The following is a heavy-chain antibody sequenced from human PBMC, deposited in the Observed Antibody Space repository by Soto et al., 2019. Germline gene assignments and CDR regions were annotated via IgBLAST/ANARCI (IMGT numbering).Heavy chain of an antibody. D-gene: IGHD1-20*01. CDR2: TYTGGST. Sequence: EVQLVETGGDLIQPGGSLRLSCAAAGFALSSCYMMWVRQAPGKGLEWVSVTYTGGSTRYADSVKGRFTISRDDSSNTLFLQMNSLRADDTAVYYCARDPPITSDYAMDVWGQGTTVIVSS. CDR1: GFALSSCY. CDR3: ARDPPITSDYAMDV. J-gene: IGHJ6*02. V-gene: IGHV3-53*02.